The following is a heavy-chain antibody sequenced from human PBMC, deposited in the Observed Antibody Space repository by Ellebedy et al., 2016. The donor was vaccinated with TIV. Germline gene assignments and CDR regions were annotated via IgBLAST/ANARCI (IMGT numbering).Heavy chain of an antibody. CDR2: ISYDGSNK. V-gene: IGHV3-30-3*01. CDR3: ARGNSGYDAVYLDY. Sequence: PGGSLRLSCAASGFTFSNYWMNWVRQAPGKGLEWVAVISYDGSNKYYADSVKGRFTISRDNSKNTLYLQMNSLRAEDTAVYYCARGNSGYDAVYLDYWGQGTLVTVSS. D-gene: IGHD5-12*01. J-gene: IGHJ4*02. CDR1: GFTFSNYW.